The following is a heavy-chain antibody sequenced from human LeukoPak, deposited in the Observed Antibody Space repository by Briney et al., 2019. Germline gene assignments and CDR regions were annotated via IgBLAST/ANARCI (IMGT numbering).Heavy chain of an antibody. V-gene: IGHV3-23*01. D-gene: IGHD3-16*01. CDR2: VGGSGGDT. Sequence: GGSLRLSCAASGFTFRSYAMSWVRQAPGKGGEWVSAVGGSGGDTYYADSVQGRFTIPRENSKNTVYLQMNSLRAEDTAIYYCAKDIGGSGAYWGQGTLVTVSS. CDR3: AKDIGGSGAY. J-gene: IGHJ4*02. CDR1: GFTFRSYA.